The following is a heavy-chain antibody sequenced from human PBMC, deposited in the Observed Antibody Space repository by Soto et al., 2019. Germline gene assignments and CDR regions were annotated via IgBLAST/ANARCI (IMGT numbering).Heavy chain of an antibody. CDR1: GYTFTSYY. D-gene: IGHD3-16*01. V-gene: IGHV1-46*01. Sequence: QVQLVQSGAEVKKPGASVKVSCKASGYTFTSYYMHWVRQAPGQGLEWMGIINPSGGSTSYAQKSRGRAPMTGDTPTNTVYRELSSRRSEDRAVYYCARDSFPGGYYSGRAFGGQGPTVPVPS. CDR3: ARDSFPGGYYSGRAF. J-gene: IGHJ6*02. CDR2: INPSGGST.